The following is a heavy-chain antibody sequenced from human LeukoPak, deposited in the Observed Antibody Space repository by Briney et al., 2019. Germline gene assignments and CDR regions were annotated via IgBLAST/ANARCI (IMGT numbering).Heavy chain of an antibody. CDR1: GGSISSGSYY. D-gene: IGHD6-19*01. CDR3: ARDHAGIAVGFDY. V-gene: IGHV4-61*02. Sequence: PSQTLSLTCTVSGGSISSGSYYWSWIRQPAGNGLEWIGRIYTSGSTNYNPSLKSRVTISVDTSKNQFSLKLSSVTAADTAVYYCARDHAGIAVGFDYWGQGTLVTVSS. J-gene: IGHJ4*02. CDR2: IYTSGST.